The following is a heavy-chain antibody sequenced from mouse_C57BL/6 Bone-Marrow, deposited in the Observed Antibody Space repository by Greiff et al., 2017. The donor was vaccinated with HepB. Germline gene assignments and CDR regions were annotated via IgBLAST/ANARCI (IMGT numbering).Heavy chain of an antibody. CDR3: ARNGSSYFDY. Sequence: QVQLQQPGAELVMPGASVKLSCKASGYTFTSYWMHWVKQRPGRGLEWIGEIDPSDSYTNYNQKFKGKSTLTVDKSSSTAYMQLSSLTSEDSAVYYCARNGSSYFDYWGQGTTLTVSS. J-gene: IGHJ2*01. V-gene: IGHV1-69*01. CDR1: GYTFTSYW. CDR2: IDPSDSYT. D-gene: IGHD1-1*01.